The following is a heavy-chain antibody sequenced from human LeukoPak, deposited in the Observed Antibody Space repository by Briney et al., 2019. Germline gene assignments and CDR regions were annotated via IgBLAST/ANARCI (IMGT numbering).Heavy chain of an antibody. CDR3: AREDCSGGSCYSATWFDP. J-gene: IGHJ5*02. CDR1: GVSFSGYY. Sequence: SETLSLTRAVYGVSFSGYYWSWIRQPPGKGLEWIGEINHSGSTNYNPSLKSRVTISVDTSKNQFSLKLSSVTAADTAVYYCAREDCSGGSCYSATWFDPWGQGTLVTVSS. CDR2: INHSGST. V-gene: IGHV4-34*01. D-gene: IGHD2-15*01.